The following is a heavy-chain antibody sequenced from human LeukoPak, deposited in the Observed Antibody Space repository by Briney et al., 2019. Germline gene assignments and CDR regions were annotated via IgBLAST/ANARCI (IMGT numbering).Heavy chain of an antibody. CDR3: AKQGIWFGELSLDY. Sequence: GGSLRLSCAASGFTFSSYAMSWVRQAPGKGLDWVSAISGSGGSTYYADSVKGRFTISRDNSKNTLYLQMNSLRAEDTAVYYCAKQGIWFGELSLDYWGQGTLVTVSS. J-gene: IGHJ4*02. V-gene: IGHV3-23*01. CDR1: GFTFSSYA. CDR2: ISGSGGST. D-gene: IGHD3-10*01.